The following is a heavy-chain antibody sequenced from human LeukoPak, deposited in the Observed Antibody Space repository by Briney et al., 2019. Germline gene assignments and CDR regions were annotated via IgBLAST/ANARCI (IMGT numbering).Heavy chain of an antibody. D-gene: IGHD3-22*01. Sequence: PGGSLRLSCAASGFTVSSNYMSWVRQAPGKGLEWVSVIYSGGSTYYADSVKGRFTISRDNSKNTLYLQMNSLRAEDTAVYYCAKWGYYYDSSGYYWGQGTLVTVSS. V-gene: IGHV3-53*01. CDR3: AKWGYYYDSSGYY. CDR2: IYSGGST. CDR1: GFTVSSNY. J-gene: IGHJ4*02.